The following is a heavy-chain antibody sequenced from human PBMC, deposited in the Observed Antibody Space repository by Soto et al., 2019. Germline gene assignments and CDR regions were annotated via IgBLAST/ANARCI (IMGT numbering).Heavy chain of an antibody. CDR3: ARRSTSGLSYFDY. J-gene: IGHJ4*02. CDR1: GYTFTSYA. V-gene: IGHV1-3*01. D-gene: IGHD6-19*01. Sequence: ASVKVSCKASGYTFTSYAMHWVRQAPGQRLEWMGWINAGNGNTKYSQKFQGRVTITRDTSASTAYMELSSLRSEDTAVYYCARRSTSGLSYFDYWGQGTLVTVSS. CDR2: INAGNGNT.